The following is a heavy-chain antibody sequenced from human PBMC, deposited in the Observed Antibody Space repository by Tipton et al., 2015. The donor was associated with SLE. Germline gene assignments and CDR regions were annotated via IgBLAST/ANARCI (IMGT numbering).Heavy chain of an antibody. CDR3: ATNRHEGDYVSGWDY. V-gene: IGHV3-69-1*01. CDR2: ITSGSAI. D-gene: IGHD4-17*01. Sequence: SLRLSCAASGFTFSSYWMHWVRQAPGKGLEWVSSITSGSAIYYADSVKDRFTISRDNAKKSLYLQMNSLRADDTAVYYCATNRHEGDYVSGWDYWGQGTLVTVSS. J-gene: IGHJ4*02. CDR1: GFTFSSYW.